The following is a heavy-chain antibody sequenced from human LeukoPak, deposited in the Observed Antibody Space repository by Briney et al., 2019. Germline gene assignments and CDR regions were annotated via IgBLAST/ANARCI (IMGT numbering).Heavy chain of an antibody. CDR3: ARKSAIFGVDY. D-gene: IGHD3-3*01. Sequence: PSETLSLTCAVYGGSFSGYYWSWIRQPPGKGLEWIGEINHSGSTNYNPSLKSRVTISVDTPKNQFSLKLSSVTAADTAVYYCARKSAIFGVDYWGQGTLVTVSS. V-gene: IGHV4-34*01. J-gene: IGHJ4*02. CDR2: INHSGST. CDR1: GGSFSGYY.